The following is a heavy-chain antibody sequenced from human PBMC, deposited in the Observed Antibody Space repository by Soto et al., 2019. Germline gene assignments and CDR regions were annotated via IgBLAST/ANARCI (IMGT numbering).Heavy chain of an antibody. Sequence: GGSLRLSCAASGLTFSSYWMHWVRQAPGKGLVWVSRMYTDASSATYADSVKGRFTISRDNAKNTLFLQIDSLRTEDTAVYYCVRGNSGYGNFDYWGEGALVTVSS. CDR3: VRGNSGYGNFDY. J-gene: IGHJ4*02. V-gene: IGHV3-74*01. CDR1: GLTFSSYW. D-gene: IGHD5-12*01. CDR2: MYTDASSA.